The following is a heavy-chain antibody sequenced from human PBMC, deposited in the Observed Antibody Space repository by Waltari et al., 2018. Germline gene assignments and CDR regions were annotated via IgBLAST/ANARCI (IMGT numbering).Heavy chain of an antibody. V-gene: IGHV3-21*02. CDR1: GFTFNTYT. J-gene: IGHJ6*02. D-gene: IGHD6-13*01. Sequence: EVQLVESGGGLVKPGGSLRLSCAASGFTFNTYTMNWVRQAPGKGVEWGSSIISTSSDIYYADSVKGRFTISRDNAKSSLYLQLNSLRAEDTAVYYCAGGYSSYYGMDVWGQGTTVTVSS. CDR3: AGGYSSYYGMDV. CDR2: IISTSSDI.